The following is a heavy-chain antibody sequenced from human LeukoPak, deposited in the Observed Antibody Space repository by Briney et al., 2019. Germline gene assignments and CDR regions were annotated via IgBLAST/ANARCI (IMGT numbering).Heavy chain of an antibody. D-gene: IGHD3-10*01. V-gene: IGHV3-73*01. J-gene: IGHJ4*02. CDR1: GFTFSGSA. CDR2: IRSKANSYAT. Sequence: GGSLRLSCAASGFTFSGSAMHWVRQASGKGLEWVGRIRSKANSYATAYAASVKGRFTISRDDSKNTAYLQMNSLKTEDTAVYYCTRHYYYGSGSSQGLIGLFNYWGQGTLVTVSS. CDR3: TRHYYYGSGSSQGLIGLFNY.